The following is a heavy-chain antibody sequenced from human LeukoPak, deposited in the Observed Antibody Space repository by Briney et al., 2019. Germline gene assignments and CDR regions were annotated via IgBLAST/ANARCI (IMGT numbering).Heavy chain of an antibody. D-gene: IGHD3-22*01. V-gene: IGHV4-4*09. CDR3: ARHGTSYYDSSGYLRWFDP. Sequence: PPETLSLTCTVSGDSISTYYWSWIWQPPGKGLEWIGYIYATGSTNYNPSLKSRLTISVDTSKNQFSLKLSSVTAADTAVYYCARHGTSYYDSSGYLRWFDPWGQGTLVTVSS. J-gene: IGHJ5*02. CDR1: GDSISTYY. CDR2: IYATGST.